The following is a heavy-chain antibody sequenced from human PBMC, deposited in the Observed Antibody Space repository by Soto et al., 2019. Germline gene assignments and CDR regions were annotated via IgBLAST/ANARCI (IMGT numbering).Heavy chain of an antibody. V-gene: IGHV1-46*01. Sequence: QVQLLQSGAEVKKPGASVKASCKASGYTFSSYYIHWVRQAPGQRLEWIAIINPNGGSTNYAQNFKGRLTVTRDTATATVYMDLSALTSDDAAMYYCARGRGLGDCWVQGTLVTVSS. CDR2: INPNGGST. CDR3: ARGRGLGDC. CDR1: GYTFSSYY. D-gene: IGHD3-9*01. J-gene: IGHJ4*02.